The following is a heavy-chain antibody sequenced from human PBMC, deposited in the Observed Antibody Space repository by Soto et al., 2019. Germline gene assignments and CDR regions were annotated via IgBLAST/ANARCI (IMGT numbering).Heavy chain of an antibody. CDR2: ISGSGGST. J-gene: IGHJ4*02. V-gene: IGHV3-23*01. CDR1: GFTFSSYA. CDR3: AKHYDFWSGSGGGYFDY. D-gene: IGHD3-3*01. Sequence: GGSLRLSCAASGFTFSSYAMSWVRQAPGKGLEWVLAISGSGGSTYYADSVKGRFTISRDNSKNTLYLQMNSLRAEDTAVYYCAKHYDFWSGSGGGYFDYWGQGTLVTVSS.